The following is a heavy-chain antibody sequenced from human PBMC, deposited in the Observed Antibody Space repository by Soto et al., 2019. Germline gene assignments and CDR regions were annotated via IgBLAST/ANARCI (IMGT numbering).Heavy chain of an antibody. CDR3: ARERSVGYCITTTCPKPFYYYAMDV. Sequence: QVQLVQSGAEVKKPGSSLKVSCKASGGTFTNYAFSWVRQAPGQGPEWMGGIIPIFGTPDYAQKFQGRVIITADDSTRTVSMELNNLRSDDTAVYYCARERSVGYCITTTCPKPFYYYAMDVWGQGTTVTVSS. V-gene: IGHV1-69*12. D-gene: IGHD2-2*01. J-gene: IGHJ6*02. CDR1: GGTFTNYA. CDR2: IIPIFGTP.